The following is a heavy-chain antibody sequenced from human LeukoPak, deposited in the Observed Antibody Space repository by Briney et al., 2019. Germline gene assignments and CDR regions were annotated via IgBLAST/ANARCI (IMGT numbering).Heavy chain of an antibody. D-gene: IGHD2-21*02. Sequence: PGGSLRLSCAASGFTFSSYAMSWVRQAPGKGLEWVSDISGSGGSTYYADSVKGRFTISRDNSKNTLYLQMNSLRAEDTAVYYCAKDWRRTVTAFDYWGQGTLVTVSS. CDR3: AKDWRRTVTAFDY. V-gene: IGHV3-23*01. CDR2: ISGSGGST. J-gene: IGHJ4*02. CDR1: GFTFSSYA.